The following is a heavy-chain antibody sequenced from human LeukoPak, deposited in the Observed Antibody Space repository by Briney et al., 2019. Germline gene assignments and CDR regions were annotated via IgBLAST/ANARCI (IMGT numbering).Heavy chain of an antibody. Sequence: ASVKVSCKASGYTFTSYHMHWVRQAPGQGLEWMGIINPSGGSTSYAQKFQGRVTMTRDTSTSTVYMELSRLRSEDTAVYYCARDTRHRYCSSTSCYRGWLDPWGQGTLVTVSS. V-gene: IGHV1-46*01. CDR3: ARDTRHRYCSSTSCYRGWLDP. CDR2: INPSGGST. CDR1: GYTFTSYH. J-gene: IGHJ5*02. D-gene: IGHD2-2*01.